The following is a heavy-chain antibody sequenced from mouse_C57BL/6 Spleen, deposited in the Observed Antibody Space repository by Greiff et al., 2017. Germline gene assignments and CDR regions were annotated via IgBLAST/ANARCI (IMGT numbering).Heavy chain of an antibody. Sequence: QVQLQQSGAELMKPGASVKLSCKATGYTFTGYWIEWVKQSPGHGLEWIGEFLPGSGSTNYNEKFKGKATFTADTSSNTAYLQLSSLTTEDSAIYYYARRWRQLRLGFDYWGQGTTLTVSS. CDR1: GYTFTGYW. J-gene: IGHJ2*01. CDR3: ARRWRQLRLGFDY. V-gene: IGHV1-9*01. CDR2: FLPGSGST. D-gene: IGHD3-2*02.